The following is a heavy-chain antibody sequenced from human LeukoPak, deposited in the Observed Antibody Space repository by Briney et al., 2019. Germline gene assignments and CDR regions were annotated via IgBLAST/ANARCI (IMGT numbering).Heavy chain of an antibody. CDR3: SRKEPGSAPKAELLFDP. D-gene: IGHD3-10*01. CDR1: VYTFTSYG. CDR2: ISAYNGNT. Sequence: PSVKVSCKASVYTFTSYGISWVRQAPGQGLEWMGWISAYNGNTNYAQKLQGRVTITTDTSTSTAYRELRSLRSDATAVYYFSRKEPGSAPKAELLFDPWGQGTLVTVSS. V-gene: IGHV1-18*01. J-gene: IGHJ5*02.